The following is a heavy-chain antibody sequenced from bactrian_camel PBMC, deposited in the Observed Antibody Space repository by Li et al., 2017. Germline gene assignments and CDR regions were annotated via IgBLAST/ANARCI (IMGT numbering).Heavy chain of an antibody. CDR3: MAERFSGLNVFMEYGGSW. D-gene: IGHD6*01. J-gene: IGHJ4*01. CDR2: IDGDGTT. V-gene: IGHV3S53*01. Sequence: VQLVESGGGSVQAGGSLTLSCTASTSTVKKSYMGWFRQPPGQEGEGVAVIDGDGTTNSADSVKGRFTISHDKASNTVYLQMDNLQPEDTAMYQCMAERFSGLNVFMEYGGSWRGPGTQVTVS. CDR1: TSTVKKSY.